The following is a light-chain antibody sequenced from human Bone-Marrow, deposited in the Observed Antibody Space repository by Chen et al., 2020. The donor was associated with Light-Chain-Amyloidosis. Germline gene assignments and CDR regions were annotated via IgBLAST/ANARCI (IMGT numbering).Light chain of an antibody. CDR3: ATWDDRLNGWV. CDR2: DTN. Sequence: QSVLTQPPSASGTPGQRVTISCSGGRSNVGANGVNWYQQLPGVAPKLLIFDTNRRPSGVPERFSGSKSGTSAFMAISDIQSEDEAHDYGATWDDRLNGWVFGGGTRLTVL. V-gene: IGLV1-44*01. J-gene: IGLJ3*02. CDR1: RSNVGANG.